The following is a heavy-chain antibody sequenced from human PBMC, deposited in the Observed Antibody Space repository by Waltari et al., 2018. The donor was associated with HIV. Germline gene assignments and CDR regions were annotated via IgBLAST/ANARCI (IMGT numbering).Heavy chain of an antibody. Sequence: QLQLQESGPGLVKPSETLSLTCTVSGESISSSSYYWGWIRQPPGKGLEWVGSISYSGRTYYNPSLKSRVTISVDTSKNQFSLKLSSVTAADTAVYYCARRAVVVTAKGPFDPWGQGTLVTVSS. V-gene: IGHV4-39*01. J-gene: IGHJ5*02. CDR2: ISYSGRT. D-gene: IGHD2-21*02. CDR1: GESISSSSYY. CDR3: ARRAVVVTAKGPFDP.